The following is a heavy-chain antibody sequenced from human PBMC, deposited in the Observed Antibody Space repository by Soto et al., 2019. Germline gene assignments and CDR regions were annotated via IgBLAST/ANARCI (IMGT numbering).Heavy chain of an antibody. CDR2: IYYSGST. D-gene: IGHD4-4*01. J-gene: IGHJ6*02. CDR1: GGSISSYY. CDR3: ARAPTVTTLYYYYGMDV. Sequence: QVQLQESGPGLVKPSETLSLTCTVSGGSISSYYWSWIRQPPGKGLEWIGYIYYSGSTNYNPSLKSRVTISVDTSKNQFSLKLSSVTAADTAVYYCARAPTVTTLYYYYGMDVWGQGTTVTVSS. V-gene: IGHV4-59*01.